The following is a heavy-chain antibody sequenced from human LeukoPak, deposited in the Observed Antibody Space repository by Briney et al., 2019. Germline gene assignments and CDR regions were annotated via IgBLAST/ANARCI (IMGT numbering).Heavy chain of an antibody. V-gene: IGHV4-59*08. Sequence: SETLSLTCTVPGGSISSYYWSWIRQPPGKGLEWIGYIYYSGSTNYNPSLKSRVTISVDTSKNQFSLKLSSVTAADTAVYYCASLSSDNWGQGTLVTVSS. CDR3: ASLSSDN. D-gene: IGHD2-2*01. CDR2: IYYSGST. J-gene: IGHJ4*02. CDR1: GGSISSYY.